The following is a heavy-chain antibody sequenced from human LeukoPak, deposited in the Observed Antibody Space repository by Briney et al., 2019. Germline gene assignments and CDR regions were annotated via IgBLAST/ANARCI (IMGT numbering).Heavy chain of an antibody. CDR1: GFTFSTSP. D-gene: IGHD3-22*01. CDR2: IHAGGSDP. J-gene: IGHJ4*02. V-gene: IGHV3-23*01. Sequence: PGGSLRLSRAASGFTFSTSPMGWVRQAPGKGLEWVSSIHAGGSDPFYADSVQGRFTISRDNSKNTLSLQLNSLRAEDTAVYFCAKGGHHYNPFFYCGQGALVTVSS. CDR3: AKGGHHYNPFFY.